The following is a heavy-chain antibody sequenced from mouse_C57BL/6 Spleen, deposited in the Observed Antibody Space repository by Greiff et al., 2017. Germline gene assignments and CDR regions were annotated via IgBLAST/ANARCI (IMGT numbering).Heavy chain of an antibody. CDR1: GYTFTSYW. V-gene: IGHV1-52*01. Sequence: QVQLQQPGAELVRPGSSVKLSCKASGYTFTSYWMHWVKQRPIQGLEWIGNIDPSDSETHYNQKFKDKATLTVDKSSSTAYMQLSSLTSEDSAVYYCARSGYYVYCDVWGTGTTVTVSS. J-gene: IGHJ1*03. D-gene: IGHD2-3*01. CDR3: ARSGYYVYCDV. CDR2: IDPSDSET.